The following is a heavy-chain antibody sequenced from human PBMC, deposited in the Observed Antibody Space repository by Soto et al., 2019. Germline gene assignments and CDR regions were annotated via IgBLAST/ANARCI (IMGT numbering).Heavy chain of an antibody. D-gene: IGHD2-15*01. CDR2: IYWDDDK. J-gene: IGHJ5*02. V-gene: IGHV2-5*02. Sequence: QITLKESGPTLVKPTQTLTLTCTFSGFSLSTSGVGVGWIRQHPGKALEWLALIYWDDDKRYSPSLKSRLTITKDTSKNQVVLTMTNMDPVDTATYYCARWVAATSVDWFDPWGQGTLVTVSS. CDR3: ARWVAATSVDWFDP. CDR1: GFSLSTSGVG.